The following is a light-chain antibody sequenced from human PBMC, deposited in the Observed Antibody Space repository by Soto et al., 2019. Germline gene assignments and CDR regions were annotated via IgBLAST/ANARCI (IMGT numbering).Light chain of an antibody. Sequence: DVQWTQSTSFLCISGGDRVTIACRSSQGISNHLAWYQQKPGKAPNLLIYAASTLQSGVPSRFSGSRSGTEFTLTISSLQPEDFATYYCQQVNTYPITFGQGTRLEIK. CDR2: AAS. CDR3: QQVNTYPIT. CDR1: QGISNH. J-gene: IGKJ5*01. V-gene: IGKV1-9*01.